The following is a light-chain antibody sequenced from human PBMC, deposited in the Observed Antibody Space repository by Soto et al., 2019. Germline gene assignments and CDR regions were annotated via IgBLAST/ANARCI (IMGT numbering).Light chain of an antibody. CDR2: AAS. Sequence: DIKMTQSPASLSASVGDRVTIHCRASQSISSYLNWYQQKPGKAPKLLIYAASSLQSGVPSRFSGSGSGTDFTLTISSLQPEDFATYYCQQSYSTPRYTFGQGTRLEI. J-gene: IGKJ5*01. CDR3: QQSYSTPRYT. V-gene: IGKV1-39*01. CDR1: QSISSY.